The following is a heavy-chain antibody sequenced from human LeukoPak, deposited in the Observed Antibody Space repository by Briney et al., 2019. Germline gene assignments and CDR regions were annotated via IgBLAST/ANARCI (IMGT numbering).Heavy chain of an antibody. D-gene: IGHD3-3*01. CDR1: GSNFSSNA. J-gene: IGHJ4*02. V-gene: IGHV3-30*04. Sequence: GGSLRLSCEVSGSNFSSNAMHWVRQAPGKALEGGAVISYDGSNKNFADSVKGRFTVSRDNYKHTLYLHMNSLRSDDTAMYYCATGGKFDFWSGYHIDNWGQGTLVTVSS. CDR2: ISYDGSNK. CDR3: ATGGKFDFWSGYHIDN.